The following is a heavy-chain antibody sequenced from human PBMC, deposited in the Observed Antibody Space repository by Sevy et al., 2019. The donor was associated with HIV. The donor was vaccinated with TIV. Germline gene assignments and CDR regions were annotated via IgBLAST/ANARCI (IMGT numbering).Heavy chain of an antibody. CDR1: GFTFSSYA. CDR3: ARAATRRFLEWLSAFFDY. Sequence: GGSLRLSCAASGFTFSSYAMHWVRQAPGKGLEWVAVISYDGSNKYYADSVKGRFTISRDNSKNTLYLQMNSLRAEDTAGYYCARAATRRFLEWLSAFFDYWGQGTLVTVSS. D-gene: IGHD3-3*01. CDR2: ISYDGSNK. V-gene: IGHV3-30*04. J-gene: IGHJ4*02.